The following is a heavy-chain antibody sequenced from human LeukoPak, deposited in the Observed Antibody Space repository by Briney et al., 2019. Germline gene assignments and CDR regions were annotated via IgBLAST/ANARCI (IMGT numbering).Heavy chain of an antibody. D-gene: IGHD3-9*01. Sequence: AAVKVSCKASGYTFTGYYMHWVRQAPGQGLEWMGWINPNSGGTNYAQKFQGRVTMTRDTSISTAYMELSRLRSDDTAVYYCARPGDILTGYYNRSPFDYWGQGTLVTVSS. CDR1: GYTFTGYY. CDR2: INPNSGGT. J-gene: IGHJ4*02. V-gene: IGHV1-2*02. CDR3: ARPGDILTGYYNRSPFDY.